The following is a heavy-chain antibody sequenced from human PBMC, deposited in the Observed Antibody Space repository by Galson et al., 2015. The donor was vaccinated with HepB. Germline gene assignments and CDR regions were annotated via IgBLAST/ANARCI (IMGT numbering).Heavy chain of an antibody. CDR3: ARSKHVGATTHY. J-gene: IGHJ4*02. V-gene: IGHV3-74*01. Sequence: SLRLSCAASGFTFSSYWMHWVRQAPGKGLVWVSRINSDGSSTSYADSVKGRFTISRDNAKNTLYLQMNSLRAEDTAVYYCARSKHVGATTHYWGQGTLVTVSS. CDR2: INSDGSST. D-gene: IGHD1-26*01. CDR1: GFTFSSYW.